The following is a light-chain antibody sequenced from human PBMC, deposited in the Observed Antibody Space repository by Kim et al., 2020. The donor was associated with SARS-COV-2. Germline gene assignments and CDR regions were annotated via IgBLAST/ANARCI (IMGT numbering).Light chain of an antibody. CDR2: QDS. CDR1: KLGDKY. CDR3: QAWDSSTYV. Sequence: ELTQPPSVSVSPGQTASITCSGDKLGDKYACWYQQKPGQSPVLVIYQDSKRPSGIPERFSGSNSGNTATLTISGTQAMDEADYYCQAWDSSTYVFGTGTKVTVL. J-gene: IGLJ1*01. V-gene: IGLV3-1*01.